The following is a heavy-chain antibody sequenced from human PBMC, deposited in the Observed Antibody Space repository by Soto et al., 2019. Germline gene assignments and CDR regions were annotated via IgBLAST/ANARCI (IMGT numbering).Heavy chain of an antibody. CDR1: GFTFDDYA. V-gene: IGHV3-9*01. D-gene: IGHD4-17*01. CDR3: ARALTGTTSVFDY. Sequence: EVQLVESGGGLVQPGRSLRLSCAASGFTFDDYAMHWDRQGTGKGLEWVTDISWNSGSIGYADSVKGRFTISRDNAKNSLYLQMNSLRAEDTALYYCARALTGTTSVFDYWCQRTLVAFSS. J-gene: IGHJ4*02. CDR2: ISWNSGSI.